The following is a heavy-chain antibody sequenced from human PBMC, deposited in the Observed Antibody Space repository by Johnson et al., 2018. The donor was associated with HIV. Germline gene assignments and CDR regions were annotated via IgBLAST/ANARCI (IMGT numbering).Heavy chain of an antibody. J-gene: IGHJ3*02. CDR1: GFAFRTYW. CDR2: IYNDGSRT. Sequence: VQLVESGGGLVQPGGSLRLSCAASGFAFRTYWMVWVRQVPGKRPVWVARIYNDGSRTTYEDSVRGRFTISRDNAKYTVDLQMNSLRAEDTAVYYCARGAPDYYDIPKNAFDIWGQGTMVTVSS. V-gene: IGHV3-74*03. D-gene: IGHD3-22*01. CDR3: ARGAPDYYDIPKNAFDI.